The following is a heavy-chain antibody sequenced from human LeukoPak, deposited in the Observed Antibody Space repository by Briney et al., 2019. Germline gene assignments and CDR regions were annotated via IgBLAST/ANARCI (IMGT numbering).Heavy chain of an antibody. V-gene: IGHV1-2*02. D-gene: IGHD1-26*01. J-gene: IGHJ5*02. CDR1: GYTFTGYY. CDR3: ARGRVGANVVFDP. Sequence: ASVKVSCKASGYTFTGYYMHWVRQAPGQGLEWMGWINPNSGGTNYAQKFQGRVTMTRDTSISTAYMELSRLRSDDTAVYYCARGRVGANVVFDPWGQGTLVTVSS. CDR2: INPNSGGT.